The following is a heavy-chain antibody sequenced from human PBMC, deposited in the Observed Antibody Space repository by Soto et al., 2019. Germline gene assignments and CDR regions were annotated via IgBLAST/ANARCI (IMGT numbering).Heavy chain of an antibody. J-gene: IGHJ4*02. CDR3: TTGPELRKNDY. CDR2: IKIKTDGGTT. D-gene: IGHD1-26*01. V-gene: IGHV3-15*01. CDR1: GFTFSNAW. Sequence: GWSLRLSCAASGFTFSNAWMSWVRQAPGKGLEWVGRIKIKTDGGTTDYAAPVKGRFTISRDDSKNTLYLQMNSLKTEDTAVYYCTTGPELRKNDYWGQGTLVTVSS.